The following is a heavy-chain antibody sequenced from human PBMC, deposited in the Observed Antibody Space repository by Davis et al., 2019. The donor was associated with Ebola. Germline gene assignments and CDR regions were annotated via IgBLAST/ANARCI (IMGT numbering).Heavy chain of an antibody. J-gene: IGHJ4*02. CDR3: AKDSTAGALGGY. CDR1: GFIFSSYA. CDR2: IGGSGGST. Sequence: GESLKISCAASGFIFSSYAMSWVRQAPGKGLEWVAAIGGSGGSTYYADSVKGRFPISRDNSKSSLYLQMHTLRVDDTAVYYCAKDSTAGALGGYWGQGTLVTVSS. V-gene: IGHV3-23*01. D-gene: IGHD1-26*01.